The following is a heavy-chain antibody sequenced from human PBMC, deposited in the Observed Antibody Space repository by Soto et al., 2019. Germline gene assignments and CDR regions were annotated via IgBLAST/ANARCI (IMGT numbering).Heavy chain of an antibody. Sequence: SETLSLTCNVSGGSLRNYYWSWIRQPPGKGLEWIGDIYYRGSTNYNPSLKSRVTISVDTSKNQFSLKLSSVTAADTAVYYGARPRLGGGFCFAPGGQEPRVT. V-gene: IGHV4-59*01. CDR1: GGSLRNYY. D-gene: IGHD3-10*01. CDR3: ARPRLGGGFCFAP. J-gene: IGHJ5*02. CDR2: IYYRGST.